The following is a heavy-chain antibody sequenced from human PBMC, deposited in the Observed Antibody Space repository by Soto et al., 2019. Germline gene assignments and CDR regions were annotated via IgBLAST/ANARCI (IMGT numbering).Heavy chain of an antibody. J-gene: IGHJ6*03. V-gene: IGHV3-23*01. CDR1: GFTFSSYA. D-gene: IGHD3-3*01. CDR2: ISGSGGST. Sequence: GGSLRLSCAASGFTFSSYAMSWVRQAPGKGLEWVSAISGSGGSTYYADSVKGRFTISRDNSKNTLYLQMNSLRAEDTAVYYCAKKNYDSTQPKWLLFSHYYYMDVWGKGTTVTVAS. CDR3: AKKNYDSTQPKWLLFSHYYYMDV.